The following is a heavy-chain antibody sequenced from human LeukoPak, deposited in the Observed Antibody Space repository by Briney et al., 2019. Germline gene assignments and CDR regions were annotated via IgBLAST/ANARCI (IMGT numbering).Heavy chain of an antibody. CDR2: MNPNSCNP. V-gene: IGHV1-8*01. Sequence: ASVMVSCKASGYTFTSYDINWVRQATGQGLEWMVWMNPNSCNPGYAQKFVGRVTMTRNTSISTAYLELSSLRSEDTPVYYGASDVLDPWGQGTLVTVSS. J-gene: IGHJ5*02. CDR3: ASDVLDP. CDR1: GYTFTSYD.